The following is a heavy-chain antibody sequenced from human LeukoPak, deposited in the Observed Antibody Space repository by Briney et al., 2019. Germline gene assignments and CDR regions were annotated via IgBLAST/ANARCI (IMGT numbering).Heavy chain of an antibody. V-gene: IGHV3-30*18. Sequence: GGFLRLSCAASGFTFSSYGMHWVRQAPGKGLEWVAVISYDGSNKYYADSVKGRFTFSRDNSKNTLYLQMNSLRAEDTAVYYCAKVQAAANNPLFNWFDPWGQGTLVTVFS. J-gene: IGHJ5*02. CDR2: ISYDGSNK. D-gene: IGHD6-13*01. CDR1: GFTFSSYG. CDR3: AKVQAAANNPLFNWFDP.